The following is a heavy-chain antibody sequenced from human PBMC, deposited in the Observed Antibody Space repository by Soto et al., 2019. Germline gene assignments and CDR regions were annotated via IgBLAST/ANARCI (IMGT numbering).Heavy chain of an antibody. CDR1: GDSVSSKSAA. CDR3: KRDLSGSYDN. D-gene: IGHD1-26*01. CDR2: TYYRSKWST. Sequence: SQTLSLPCAISGDSVSSKSAAWNWIRQSPSRGLGWLGRTYYRSKWSTDYAISVKSRITINPDTSKNQFSLQLKSVTPEDTAVYYCKRDLSGSYDNWGQGTLVTVSS. V-gene: IGHV6-1*01. J-gene: IGHJ4*02.